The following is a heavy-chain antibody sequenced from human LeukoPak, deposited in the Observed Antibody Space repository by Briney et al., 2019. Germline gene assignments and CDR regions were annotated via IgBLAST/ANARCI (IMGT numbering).Heavy chain of an antibody. V-gene: IGHV3-23*01. J-gene: IGHJ4*02. CDR2: VRSTGGTT. Sequence: GGSLRLSCGASGFTFSNYAMSWVRHAPGKGLEGVSDVRSTGGTTAYADSVKGRFTISRDNSRNTLYLQMNSLRAEDTAVYYCARADRYGTTWYGRVDYWGQGTLVTVSS. CDR3: ARADRYGTTWYGRVDY. D-gene: IGHD6-13*01. CDR1: GFTFSNYA.